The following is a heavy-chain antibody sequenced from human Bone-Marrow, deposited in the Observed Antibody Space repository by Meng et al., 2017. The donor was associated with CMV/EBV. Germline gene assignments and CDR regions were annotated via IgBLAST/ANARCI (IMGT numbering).Heavy chain of an antibody. Sequence: FTGYYMHWVRQAPGQGLEWMGWINPNSGGTNYAQKFQGRVTMTRDTSISTAYMELSRLRSDDTAVYYCAREFGRGSFHYYYYGMDVWGQGTTVTVSS. CDR1: FTGYY. CDR2: INPNSGGT. CDR3: AREFGRGSFHYYYYGMDV. V-gene: IGHV1-2*02. D-gene: IGHD2-15*01. J-gene: IGHJ6*02.